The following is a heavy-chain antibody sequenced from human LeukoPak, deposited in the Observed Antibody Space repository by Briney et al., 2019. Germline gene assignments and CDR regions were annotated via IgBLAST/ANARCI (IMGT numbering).Heavy chain of an antibody. CDR3: ARDRSITMIRD. Sequence: ASVKVSCKASGYTFTSYDINWVRQATGQGLEWMGWMNPNSGNTGYAQKFQGRVTMTRDTSTSTVYMELSSLRSEDTAVYYCARDRSITMIRDWGQGTLVTVSS. V-gene: IGHV1-8*02. CDR1: GYTFTSYD. D-gene: IGHD3-22*01. J-gene: IGHJ4*02. CDR2: MNPNSGNT.